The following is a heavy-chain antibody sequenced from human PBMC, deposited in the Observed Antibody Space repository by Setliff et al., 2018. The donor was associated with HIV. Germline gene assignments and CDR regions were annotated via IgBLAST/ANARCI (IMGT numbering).Heavy chain of an antibody. D-gene: IGHD3-16*01. CDR2: IYVDGST. CDR3: ARGFWGGEGYSFFDS. J-gene: IGHJ4*02. CDR1: GFIVSRNY. V-gene: IGHV3-53*01. Sequence: GESLKISCAASGFIVSRNYMSWVRQAPGKGLEWVSLIYVDGSTYYADSVKGRFTISRDSSNNTPYLQLNSLRAEDTAAYFCARGFWGGEGYSFFDSCGQGTLFTVSS.